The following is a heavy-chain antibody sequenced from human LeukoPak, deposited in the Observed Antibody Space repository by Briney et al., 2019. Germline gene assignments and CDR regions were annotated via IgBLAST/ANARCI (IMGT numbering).Heavy chain of an antibody. CDR3: ARAQWLDSFDY. Sequence: GGSLRLSCAASGFTFSSHWMHWVRQAPGRGLVWVSRINSDGSSTSYADSVKGRFTISRDNAKNTLHLQMNSLRDEDTAVYYCARAQWLDSFDYWGQGTLVTVSS. D-gene: IGHD6-19*01. CDR2: INSDGSST. CDR1: GFTFSSHW. J-gene: IGHJ4*02. V-gene: IGHV3-74*01.